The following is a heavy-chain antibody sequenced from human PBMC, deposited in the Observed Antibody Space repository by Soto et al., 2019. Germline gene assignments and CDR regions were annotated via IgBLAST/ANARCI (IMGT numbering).Heavy chain of an antibody. J-gene: IGHJ4*02. V-gene: IGHV3-33*01. CDR1: GFTFSSYG. Sequence: QVQLVESGGGGVQPGRSLRLSCAASGFTFSSYGMHWVRQAPGKGLEWLAVIWCDGSNKYYADSVKGRFTISRDNSKNTLYLQMNSLRAEDTAVYYCASDQSGYSYGKFDYWGQGTLVTVSS. CDR3: ASDQSGYSYGKFDY. CDR2: IWCDGSNK. D-gene: IGHD5-18*01.